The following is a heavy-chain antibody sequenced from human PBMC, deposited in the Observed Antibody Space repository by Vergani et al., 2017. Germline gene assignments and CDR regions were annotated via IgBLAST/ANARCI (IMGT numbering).Heavy chain of an antibody. CDR2: IYYSGST. V-gene: IGHV4-39*01. CDR1: GGSISSSSYY. J-gene: IGHJ5*02. Sequence: QLQLQESGPGLVKPSETLSLTCTVSGGSISSSSYYWGWIRQPPGKGLEWIGSIYYSGSTYYNPSLKSRVTISVDTSKNQFSLELSSVTAADTAVYYCARRWRSGGKWFDPWGQGTLVTVSS. CDR3: ARRWRSGGKWFDP. D-gene: IGHD2-15*01.